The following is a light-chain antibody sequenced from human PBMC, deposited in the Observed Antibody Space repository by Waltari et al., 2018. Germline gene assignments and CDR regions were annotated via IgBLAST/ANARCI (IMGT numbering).Light chain of an antibody. V-gene: IGLV2-23*02. CDR1: SSDVGTYNL. CDR2: DVN. CDR3: CSYAGSAISV. J-gene: IGLJ3*02. Sequence: QSALTQTATVSGSPGQSITISCTGTSSDVGTYNLVSWYQQHPGKAPTLIIYDVNKRPSGVSNPFSGSKSGNTASLTISGLQAADEADYYCCSYAGSAISVFGGGTKVTVL.